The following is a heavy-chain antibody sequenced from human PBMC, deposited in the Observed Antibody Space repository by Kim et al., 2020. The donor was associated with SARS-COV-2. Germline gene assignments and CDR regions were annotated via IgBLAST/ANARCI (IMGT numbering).Heavy chain of an antibody. Sequence: SVKVSCKASGFTFTSSAMQWVRQARGQRLEWIGWIVVGSGNTNYAQKFQERVTITRDMSTSTAYMELSSLRSEDTAVDYCAAEGANHYYGSGTQHYYYGMDVWGQGTTVTVSS. V-gene: IGHV1-58*02. J-gene: IGHJ6*02. D-gene: IGHD3-10*01. CDR3: AAEGANHYYGSGTQHYYYGMDV. CDR2: IVVGSGNT. CDR1: GFTFTSSA.